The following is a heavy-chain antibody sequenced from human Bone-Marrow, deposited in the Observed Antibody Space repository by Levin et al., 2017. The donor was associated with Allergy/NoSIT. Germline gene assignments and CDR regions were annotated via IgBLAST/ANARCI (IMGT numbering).Heavy chain of an antibody. Sequence: GGSLRLSCAASGFTFSSYAMHWVRQAPGKGLEWVAVISYDGSNKYYADSVKGRFTISRDNSKNTLYLQMNSLRAEDTAVYYCASTRSAAGTWFDPWGQGTLVTVSS. CDR1: GFTFSSYA. D-gene: IGHD6-13*01. J-gene: IGHJ5*02. CDR2: ISYDGSNK. V-gene: IGHV3-30-3*01. CDR3: ASTRSAAGTWFDP.